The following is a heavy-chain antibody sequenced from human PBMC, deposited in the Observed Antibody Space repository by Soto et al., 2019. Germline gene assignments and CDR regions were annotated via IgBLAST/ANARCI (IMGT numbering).Heavy chain of an antibody. J-gene: IGHJ6*02. CDR2: INHSGST. CDR1: GGSFSGYY. CDR3: ARVYYYYYYGMDV. Sequence: TLSLTCAVYGGSFSGYYWSWIRQPPGKGLEWIGEINHSGSTNYNPSLKSRVTISVDTSKNQFSLKLSSVTAADTAVYYCARVYYYYYYGMDVWGQGTTVTVSS. V-gene: IGHV4-34*01.